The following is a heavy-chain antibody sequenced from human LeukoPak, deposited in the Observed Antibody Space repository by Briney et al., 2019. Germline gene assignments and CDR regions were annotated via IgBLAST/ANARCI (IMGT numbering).Heavy chain of an antibody. Sequence: PSETLSLTCAVYGGSFSGYYWSWIRQPPGKGLEWIGEINHSGSTNYNPSLKSRVTISVDTSKNQFSLKLSSVTAADTAVYYCASGKSSGWYYYFDYWGQGTLVTVSS. D-gene: IGHD6-19*01. CDR3: ASGKSSGWYYYFDY. CDR1: GGSFSGYY. V-gene: IGHV4-34*01. J-gene: IGHJ4*02. CDR2: INHSGST.